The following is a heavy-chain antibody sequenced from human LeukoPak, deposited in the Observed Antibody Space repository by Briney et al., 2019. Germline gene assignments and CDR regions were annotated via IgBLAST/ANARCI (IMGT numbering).Heavy chain of an antibody. CDR3: ARGGYYGGSGTSGFFDY. J-gene: IGHJ4*02. V-gene: IGHV7-4-1*02. CDR2: INTETGNP. CDR1: GYTFIRYA. Sequence: GAAVNVSCKASGYTFIRYAMNWVRQAAGQGREWMGWINTETGNPTYPQGFTGQLVFSVDTSVNTAYLQISRLRTEDTAVYSCARGGYYGGSGTSGFFDYWGQGSLVTVSS. D-gene: IGHD3-10*01.